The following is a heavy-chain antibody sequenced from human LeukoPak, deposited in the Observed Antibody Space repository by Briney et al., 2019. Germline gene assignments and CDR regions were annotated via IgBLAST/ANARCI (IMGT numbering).Heavy chain of an antibody. V-gene: IGHV3-48*02. CDR3: ARDSSTMTTVTPYS. J-gene: IGHJ4*02. CDR1: GFTFSRYS. D-gene: IGHD4-17*01. CDR2: ISSSSSTI. Sequence: QPGGSLRLSCAASGFTFSRYSMNWVRQAPGKGLEWVSYISSSSSTIYYADSAKGRFTISRDNAKNSLYLQMNSLRDEDTAVYYCARDSSTMTTVTPYSWGQGTLVTVSS.